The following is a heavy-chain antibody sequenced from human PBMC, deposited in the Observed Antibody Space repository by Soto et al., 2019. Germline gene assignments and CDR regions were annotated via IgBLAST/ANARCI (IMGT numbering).Heavy chain of an antibody. Sequence: QVQLVQSGAEVKKPGASVKVSCKTSGYSFSEFRMHWVRQAPGQGLEWIGWVNAINGNTNYAQDFQGRVTMTRDASTKTVYMELSSLTSDDTSTVYCARENWHFDYWGQGTLITVSS. CDR3: ARENWHFDY. J-gene: IGHJ4*02. CDR1: GYSFSEFR. CDR2: VNAINGNT. V-gene: IGHV1-2*02.